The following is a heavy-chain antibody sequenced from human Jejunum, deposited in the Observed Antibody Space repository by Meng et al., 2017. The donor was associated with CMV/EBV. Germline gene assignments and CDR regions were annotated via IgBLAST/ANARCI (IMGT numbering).Heavy chain of an antibody. Sequence: VSGDSISSGGYLWNWIRQPTGRGLEWIGYFYYSGNTYYNPSLKSRASISVDASKNQFSLEVTSVTDADTAVYFCAREISYATNAFDPWGQGTLVTVSS. CDR1: GDSISSGGYL. D-gene: IGHD2-8*01. J-gene: IGHJ5*02. CDR3: AREISYATNAFDP. V-gene: IGHV4-30-4*08. CDR2: FYYSGNT.